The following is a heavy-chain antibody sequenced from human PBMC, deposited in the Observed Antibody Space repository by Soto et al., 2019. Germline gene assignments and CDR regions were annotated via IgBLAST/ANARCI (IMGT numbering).Heavy chain of an antibody. CDR1: GFTFSSYG. J-gene: IGHJ4*02. Sequence: GGSLRLSCAASGFTFSSYGMHWVRQAPGKGLEWVAVISYDGSNKYYADSVKGRFTIPRDNSKNTLYLQMNSLRAEDTAVYYCAKDKPYYYDSSGTFDYWGQGTLVTVSS. CDR3: AKDKPYYYDSSGTFDY. V-gene: IGHV3-30*18. CDR2: ISYDGSNK. D-gene: IGHD3-22*01.